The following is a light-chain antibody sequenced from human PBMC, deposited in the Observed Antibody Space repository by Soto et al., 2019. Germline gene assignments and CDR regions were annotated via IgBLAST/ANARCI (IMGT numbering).Light chain of an antibody. J-gene: IGKJ1*01. CDR3: HQSGISPT. Sequence: EIVLTQFPGTLSLSPGERATLSCRASQSLHSNFLVWYQQKPGQAPRLLISSASRRATGIPDRFSGSGSGTDFTLTISRLDPEDFAVYYCHQSGISPTLGQGTKVDIK. V-gene: IGKV3-20*01. CDR2: SAS. CDR1: QSLHSNF.